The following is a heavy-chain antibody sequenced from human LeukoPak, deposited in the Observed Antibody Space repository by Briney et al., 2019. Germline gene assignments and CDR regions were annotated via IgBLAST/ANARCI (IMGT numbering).Heavy chain of an antibody. CDR1: GFAFSSYW. D-gene: IGHD2-21*01. V-gene: IGHV3-74*01. Sequence: GGSLRLSCAVSGFAFSSYWMRWVRQAPGKGPMWVSRISGDGGTTNYADSVKGRFTISRDNCKNTLFLQMNSLRVENTAVYNCARFICDSSDNWGQGSLVTVSS. CDR2: ISGDGGTT. J-gene: IGHJ4*02. CDR3: ARFICDSSDN.